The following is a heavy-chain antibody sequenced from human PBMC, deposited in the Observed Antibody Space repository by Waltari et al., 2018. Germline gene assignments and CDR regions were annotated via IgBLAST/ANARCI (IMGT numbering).Heavy chain of an antibody. Sequence: EVQLVESGGGLVQPEGSLRVSCAGSGFPVSSNWGSWVRQAPGKGMEWVANIMTDGSEEYYADSVRGRFTISRDNAKNSLFLQMNSLRPEDTAVYYGARDQWFAFDIWGQGTMVTVSS. CDR3: ARDQWFAFDI. CDR1: GFPVSSNW. J-gene: IGHJ3*02. V-gene: IGHV3-7*01. CDR2: IMTDGSEE. D-gene: IGHD3-22*01.